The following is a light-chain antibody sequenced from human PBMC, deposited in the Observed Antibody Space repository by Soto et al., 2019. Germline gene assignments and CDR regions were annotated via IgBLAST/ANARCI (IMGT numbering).Light chain of an antibody. J-gene: IGLJ1*01. V-gene: IGLV2-14*01. CDR1: SSDVGGYNY. Sequence: QSALTQPASVSGSPGQSITISCTGTSSDVGGYNYVSWYQQHPGKAPKLMIYEVSNRPSGVSNRFSGSKSGNTASLTISGLQAEDDADYYCSSYTSSSPPYVFGTGTHLTVL. CDR2: EVS. CDR3: SSYTSSSPPYV.